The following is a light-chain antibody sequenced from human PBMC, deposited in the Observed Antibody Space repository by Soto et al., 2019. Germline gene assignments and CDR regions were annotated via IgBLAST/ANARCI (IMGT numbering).Light chain of an antibody. CDR1: QSVSNN. CDR2: GAS. CDR3: QQYNNWPRT. J-gene: IGKJ1*01. Sequence: EIVMTQSPVTLSVSPGETATLSCRATQSVSNNLAWYQQKPGQAPRLLIYGASTRATGIPARISGSGSGTEFTLTISRLQSEDFAVYYCQQYNNWPRTFGQGTKVDIK. V-gene: IGKV3-15*01.